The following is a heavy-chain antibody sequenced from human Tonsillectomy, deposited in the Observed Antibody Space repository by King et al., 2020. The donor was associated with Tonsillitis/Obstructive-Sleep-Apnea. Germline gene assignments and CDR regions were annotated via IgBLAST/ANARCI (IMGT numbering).Heavy chain of an antibody. Sequence: VQLVQSGAEVKKPGASVKVSCKASGYTFTSYDINWVRQATGQGLEWMGWMNPNSGNTGYAQKFQGRVTMTRNTSISTAHMELSSLRSEDTAVYYCARCLPAAIGNYFDYWGQGTLVTVSS. CDR3: ARCLPAAIGNYFDY. CDR2: MNPNSGNT. D-gene: IGHD2-2*01. J-gene: IGHJ4*02. V-gene: IGHV1-8*01. CDR1: GYTFTSYD.